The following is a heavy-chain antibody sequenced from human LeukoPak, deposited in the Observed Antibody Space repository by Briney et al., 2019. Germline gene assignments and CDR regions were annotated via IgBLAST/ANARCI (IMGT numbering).Heavy chain of an antibody. CDR3: ARDRYCSTTSCGKLGWFDP. CDR1: GYTFNSYG. V-gene: IGHV1-18*01. J-gene: IGHJ5*02. D-gene: IGHD2-2*01. Sequence: GASVKVSCKASGYTFNSYGISWVRQAPGQGLEWLGWISAYNGNTNFAQKFQGRVTLTTDTFTSTAYMELRGLRSDDTAVYYCARDRYCSTTSCGKLGWFDPWGQGSLVTVSS. CDR2: ISAYNGNT.